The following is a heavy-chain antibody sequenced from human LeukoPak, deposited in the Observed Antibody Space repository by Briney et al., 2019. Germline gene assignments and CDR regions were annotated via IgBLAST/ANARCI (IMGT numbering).Heavy chain of an antibody. V-gene: IGHV4-34*01. CDR3: ARGRRGMVATYYFDY. CDR2: INHSGST. J-gene: IGHJ4*02. D-gene: IGHD5-12*01. Sequence: SETLSLTCAVYGGSFSGYYWSWIRQPPGKGLEWIGEINHSGSTNYNPSLKSRVTISVDTSKNQFSLKLSSVTAADTAVYYYARGRRGMVATYYFDYWGQGTLVTVSS. CDR1: GGSFSGYY.